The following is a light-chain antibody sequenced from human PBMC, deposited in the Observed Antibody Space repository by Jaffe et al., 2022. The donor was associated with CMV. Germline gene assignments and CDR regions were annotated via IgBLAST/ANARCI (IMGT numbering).Light chain of an antibody. V-gene: IGLV2-14*03. CDR1: SSDIGGYNY. J-gene: IGLJ2*01. CDR3: SSYTSSGTVV. CDR2: DVS. Sequence: QSALTQPASVSGSPGQSITISCTGTSSDIGGYNYVSWYQQHPGKAPKLLIYDVSKRPSGVSNRFSGSKSGNTASLTISGLQAEDEADYYCSSYTSSGTVVIGGGTKMTVL.